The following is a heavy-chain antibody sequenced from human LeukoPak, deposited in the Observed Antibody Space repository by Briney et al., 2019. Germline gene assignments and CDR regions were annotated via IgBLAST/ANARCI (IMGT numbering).Heavy chain of an antibody. CDR3: ARDGRDTVRYYYYYYGMDV. J-gene: IGHJ6*02. Sequence: GGSLRLSCAASGFTFSSYGMHWVRQAPGKGLEWVAVIWNDGSNKYYADSVKGRFTISRDNSKNTLYLQMNSLRAEDTAVYYCARDGRDTVRYYYYYYGMDVWGQGTTVTVSS. CDR1: GFTFSSYG. D-gene: IGHD3-10*01. V-gene: IGHV3-33*01. CDR2: IWNDGSNK.